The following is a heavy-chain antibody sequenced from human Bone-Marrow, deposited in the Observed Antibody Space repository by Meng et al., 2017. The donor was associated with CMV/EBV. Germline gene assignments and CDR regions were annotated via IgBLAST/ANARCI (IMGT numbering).Heavy chain of an antibody. J-gene: IGHJ4*02. CDR3: ARDDCTRTSCYGY. D-gene: IGHD2-2*01. CDR2: ISYDRSNK. CDR1: GSTFSSYG. Sequence: AASGSTFSSYGMHWVRQAPGKGLEWVAAISYDRSNKYYADSLKGRFTISRDNSKNTLYLQMNSLRAEDTAVYYCARDDCTRTSCYGYWGQGTLVTVSS. V-gene: IGHV3-30*03.